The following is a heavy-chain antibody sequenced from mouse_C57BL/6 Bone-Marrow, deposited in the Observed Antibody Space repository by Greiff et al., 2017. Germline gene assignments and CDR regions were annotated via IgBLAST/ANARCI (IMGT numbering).Heavy chain of an antibody. CDR3: ARVTYYYDSSCFDS. J-gene: IGHJ2*01. Sequence: QVTLKESGPGILQPSQTLSLTCSFSGFSLSTFGMGVGWIRQPSGKGLEWLAHIWWDDDKYYKPAMKSRLTISKDTSKNQVFLKNANVDTADPATYDFARVTYYYDSSCFDSWGQGTTLTVSS. V-gene: IGHV8-8*01. D-gene: IGHD1-1*01. CDR2: IWWDDDK. CDR1: GFSLSTFGMG.